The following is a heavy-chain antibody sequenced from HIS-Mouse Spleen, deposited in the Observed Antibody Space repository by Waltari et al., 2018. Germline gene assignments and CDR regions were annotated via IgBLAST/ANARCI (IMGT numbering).Heavy chain of an antibody. J-gene: IGHJ2*01. CDR1: GFTFSSYW. V-gene: IGHV3-7*01. CDR3: ARNLNWGDRYWYFDL. CDR2: IKQDGSEK. Sequence: EVQLVESGGGLVQPGGSLRLSCAASGFTFSSYWMSWVRQAPGKGLEWVANIKQDGSEKYYVDYVKGRFTISRDNAKNSLYLQMNSLRAEDTAVYYCARNLNWGDRYWYFDLWGRGTLVTVSS. D-gene: IGHD7-27*01.